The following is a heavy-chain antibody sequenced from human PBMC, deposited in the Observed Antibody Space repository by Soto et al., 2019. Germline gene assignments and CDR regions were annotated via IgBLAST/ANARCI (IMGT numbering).Heavy chain of an antibody. Sequence: ASVKVSFKASGGTFSSYTISWVRQAPGQGLEWMGRIIPILGIANYAQKFQGRVTITADKSTSTAYMELSSLRSEDTAVYYCARDLCSSTSCYAYYYYCMDVWGKGTTVTVSS. V-gene: IGHV1-69*04. CDR3: ARDLCSSTSCYAYYYYCMDV. CDR2: IIPILGIA. D-gene: IGHD2-2*01. J-gene: IGHJ6*03. CDR1: GGTFSSYT.